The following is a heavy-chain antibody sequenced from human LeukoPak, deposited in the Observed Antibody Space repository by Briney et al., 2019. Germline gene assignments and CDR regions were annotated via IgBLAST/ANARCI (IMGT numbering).Heavy chain of an antibody. Sequence: ASVKVSCKASGYTFTSYGISWVRQAPGQGLEWMGWISAYNGNTNYAQKLQGVVTMTTDTSTSTAYMELRSLRSDDKAVYYGAAPTRRDAFDIWGQGTMVTVSS. CDR1: GYTFTSYG. CDR2: ISAYNGNT. V-gene: IGHV1-18*01. CDR3: AAPTRRDAFDI. J-gene: IGHJ3*02.